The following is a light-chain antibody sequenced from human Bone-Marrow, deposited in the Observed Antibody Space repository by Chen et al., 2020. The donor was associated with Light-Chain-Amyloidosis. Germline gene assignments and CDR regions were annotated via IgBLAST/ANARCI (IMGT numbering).Light chain of an antibody. CDR1: QSVSSY. CDR2: DAS. Sequence: EIVLTQYPATLSLSPGERATLSCRASQSVSSYLAWYQQKPGQAPGLLIYDASNRATGIPARFSGSGSGTDFTLTISSLEPEDFAVYYCQQRSNWPLYTFGQGTKLEIK. J-gene: IGKJ2*01. CDR3: QQRSNWPLYT. V-gene: IGKV3-11*01.